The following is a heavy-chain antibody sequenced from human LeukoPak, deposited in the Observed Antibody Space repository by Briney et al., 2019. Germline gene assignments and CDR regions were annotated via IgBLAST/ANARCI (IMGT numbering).Heavy chain of an antibody. CDR1: GYSISSGYY. J-gene: IGHJ4*02. CDR2: IYHSGST. D-gene: IGHD6-19*01. Sequence: SETLSLTCAVSGYSISSGYYWGWIRQPPGKGLEWIGSIYHSGSTYYNPSLKSRVTISVDTSKNQFSLKLSSVTAADTAVYYCARGGYSSGQGGEIACNYWDQGTLVTVSS. CDR3: ARGGYSSGQGGEIACNY. V-gene: IGHV4-38-2*01.